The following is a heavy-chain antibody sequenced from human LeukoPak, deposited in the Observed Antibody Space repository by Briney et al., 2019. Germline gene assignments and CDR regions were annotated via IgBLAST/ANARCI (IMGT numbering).Heavy chain of an antibody. V-gene: IGHV1-69*01. D-gene: IGHD2-15*01. CDR3: ASRYCSDGRCDSSYYYYYGMDV. CDR1: GGTLNSFA. CDR2: IIPIFGTA. J-gene: IGHJ6*02. Sequence: SEKVSCKASGGTLNSFAISWVRQAPGQGLEWMGGIIPIFGTANFAQKFQGGVTITADESTNTAYMEMSSLRSEDTAVYYCASRYCSDGRCDSSYYYYYGMDVWGQGTTVTVSS.